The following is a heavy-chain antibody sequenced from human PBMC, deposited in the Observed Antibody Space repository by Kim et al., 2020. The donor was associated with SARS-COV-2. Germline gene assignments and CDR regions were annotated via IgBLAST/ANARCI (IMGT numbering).Heavy chain of an antibody. CDR1: GFTFSSYA. D-gene: IGHD2-15*01. CDR2: ISGSGGST. Sequence: GGSLRRSCAASGFTFSSYAMSWVRQAPGKGLEWVSAISGSGGSTYFADSVKGRFTISRHNSKNTLYLQMNSLRAEDTAVYYCAKDRYCSGGSCYYYGMDVWGQGTTVTVSS. CDR3: AKDRYCSGGSCYYYGMDV. J-gene: IGHJ6*02. V-gene: IGHV3-23*01.